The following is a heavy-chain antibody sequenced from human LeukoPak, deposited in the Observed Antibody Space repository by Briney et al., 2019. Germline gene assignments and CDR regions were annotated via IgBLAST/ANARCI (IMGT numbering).Heavy chain of an antibody. V-gene: IGHV4-59*01. Sequence: SETLSLTCTVSGGSISSYYWSWIRQPPGKGLEWIGYIYYSGSTNYNPSLKSRVTISVDTSKNQFSLKLSSVTAADTAVYYCAREAGAIVEATWGAFDIWGQGTMVTVSS. CDR1: GGSISSYY. CDR2: IYYSGST. D-gene: IGHD1-26*01. CDR3: AREAGAIVEATWGAFDI. J-gene: IGHJ3*02.